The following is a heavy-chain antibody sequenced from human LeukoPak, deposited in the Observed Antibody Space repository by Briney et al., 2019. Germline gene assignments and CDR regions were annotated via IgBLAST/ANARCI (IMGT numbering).Heavy chain of an antibody. CDR1: GFTFSSYG. D-gene: IGHD1-26*01. CDR3: AKTQGSGRQGYFQH. Sequence: GRSLRLSCAASGFTFSSYGMHWVRQAPGKGLEWVAVISYDGSNKYYADSVKGRFTISRDNSKNTLYLQMNSLRAEDTAVYYCAKTQGSGRQGYFQHWGQGTLVTVSS. J-gene: IGHJ1*01. V-gene: IGHV3-30*18. CDR2: ISYDGSNK.